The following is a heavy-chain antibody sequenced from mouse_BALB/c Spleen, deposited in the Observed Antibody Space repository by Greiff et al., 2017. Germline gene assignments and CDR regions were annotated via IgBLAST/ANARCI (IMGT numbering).Heavy chain of an antibody. J-gene: IGHJ3*01. CDR3: ARPITTVAPFAY. D-gene: IGHD1-1*01. Sequence: VQLHQPGAELVKPGASVKLSCKASGYTFTSYWMHWVKQRPGQGLEWIGEIDPSDSYTNYNQKFKGKATLTVDKSSSTAYMQLSSLTSEDSAVYYCARPITTVAPFAYWGQGTLVTVSA. CDR1: GYTFTSYW. V-gene: IGHV1-69*02. CDR2: IDPSDSYT.